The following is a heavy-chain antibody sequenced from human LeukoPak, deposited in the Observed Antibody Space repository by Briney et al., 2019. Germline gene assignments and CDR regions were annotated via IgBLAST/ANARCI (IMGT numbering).Heavy chain of an antibody. CDR1: GGSFSGYY. CDR3: ARVGDSDYYYYYGMDV. J-gene: IGHJ6*02. CDR2: INHSGST. Sequence: SETLSLTCAVYGGSFSGYYWSWIRQPPGKGLEWIGEINHSGSTNYNPSLKSRVTISVDTSKNQFSLKLSSVTAADTAVYYCARVGDSDYYYYYGMDVWGQGTTVTVSS. D-gene: IGHD2-21*02. V-gene: IGHV4-34*01.